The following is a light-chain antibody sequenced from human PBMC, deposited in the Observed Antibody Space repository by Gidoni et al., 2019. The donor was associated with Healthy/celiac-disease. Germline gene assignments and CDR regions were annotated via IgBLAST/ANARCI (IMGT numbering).Light chain of an antibody. CDR2: AAS. CDR1: QGISSY. J-gene: IGKJ4*01. CDR3: QQRNSYLLT. Sequence: DIQLTQSPSFLSASVGDRVTITCRASQGISSYLAWYQQKPGKAPKLLIYAASTLQSGVPSRFSGSGSGTEFTLTISSLQPEDFATYYCQQRNSYLLTFGGGTKVEIK. V-gene: IGKV1-9*01.